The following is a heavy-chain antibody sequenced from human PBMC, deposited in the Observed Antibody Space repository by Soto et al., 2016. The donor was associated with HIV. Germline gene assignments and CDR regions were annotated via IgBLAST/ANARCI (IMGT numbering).Heavy chain of an antibody. CDR1: GFTVSSNY. CDR2: IYSGGST. D-gene: IGHD3-22*01. V-gene: IGHV3-66*01. J-gene: IGHJ4*02. CDR3: AREKYYYDSSGYGY. Sequence: EVQLVESGGGLVQPGGSLRLSCAASGFTVSSNYMSWVRQAPGKGLEWVSVIYSGGSTYYADSVKGRFTISRDNSKNTLYLQMNSLRAEDTAVYYCAREKYYYDSSGYGYWGQGTLVTVSS.